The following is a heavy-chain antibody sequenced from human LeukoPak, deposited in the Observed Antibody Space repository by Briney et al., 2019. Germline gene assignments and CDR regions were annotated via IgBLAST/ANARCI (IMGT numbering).Heavy chain of an antibody. D-gene: IGHD2-2*01. CDR3: ARDNNAAFDI. V-gene: IGHV3-7*04. CDR2: IKPDGSEQ. CDR1: GFTFCIYW. J-gene: IGHJ3*02. Sequence: GGSLTLPCTASGFTFCIYWMRWVRQAPGKGLDWVANIKPDGSEQYYVDSVRGRFTVARDNDKNSLYLQMNGLSADDTAVYYCARDNNAAFDIWGLGTMVTVSS.